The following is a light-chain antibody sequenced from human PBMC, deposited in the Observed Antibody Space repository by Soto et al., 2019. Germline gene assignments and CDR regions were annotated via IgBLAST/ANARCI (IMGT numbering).Light chain of an antibody. CDR3: SSYTDSNSFHV. CDR1: SSDVGGHDY. CDR2: EVS. V-gene: IGLV2-14*01. J-gene: IGLJ1*01. Sequence: QSALTQPASVSGSPGQSITISCNGTSSDVGGHDYVSWYQQHPGKAPKLTIFEVSNRPSGVSNRFSGSKSGNTASLTISGLQAEDEADYYCSSYTDSNSFHVFGSGTKVTVL.